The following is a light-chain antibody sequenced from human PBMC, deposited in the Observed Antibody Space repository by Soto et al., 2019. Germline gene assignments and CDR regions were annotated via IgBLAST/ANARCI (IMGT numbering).Light chain of an antibody. J-gene: IGLJ1*01. CDR1: NSDVGAYRY. CDR3: SSYTITSTYV. V-gene: IGLV2-14*01. CDR2: EVS. Sequence: QSVRTQPASVSGSPGQASTISCSGSNSDVGAYRYVSWYQQNTGKAPKLMIYEVSNRPSGVSERFSGSKSGNTASLTIFGLQAEDEAAYYCSSYTITSTYVFGTGTKVT.